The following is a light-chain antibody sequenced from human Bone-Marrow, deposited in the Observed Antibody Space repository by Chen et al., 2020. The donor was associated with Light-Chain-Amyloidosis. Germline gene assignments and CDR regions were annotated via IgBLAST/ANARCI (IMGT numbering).Light chain of an antibody. J-gene: IGLJ1*01. Sequence: QSALTKPPPVSGSPGQSIPTPSTGTGSDVGGDNHVSWYQQHPDKAPKLMIYEVTNRPSWVPDRFSGSKSDNTASLTISGLQTEDEADYFCSSYTITNTLVFGSGTRVTVL. CDR1: GSDVGGDNH. V-gene: IGLV2-14*01. CDR3: SSYTITNTLV. CDR2: EVT.